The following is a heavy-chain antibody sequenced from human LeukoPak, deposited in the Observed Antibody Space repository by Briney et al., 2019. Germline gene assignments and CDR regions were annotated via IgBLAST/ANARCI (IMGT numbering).Heavy chain of an antibody. CDR1: GFTFRSFG. D-gene: IGHD3/OR15-3a*01. Sequence: GGSLRLSCAASGFTFRSFGMHWVRQAPGKGLEWVAVIWYDGSKTYYADSVKGRFTISRDNPKNMLYLEMNSPRAEDTAVYCCARDGPDLDLDYWGQGTLVTVSS. J-gene: IGHJ4*02. V-gene: IGHV3-33*01. CDR2: IWYDGSKT. CDR3: ARDGPDLDLDY.